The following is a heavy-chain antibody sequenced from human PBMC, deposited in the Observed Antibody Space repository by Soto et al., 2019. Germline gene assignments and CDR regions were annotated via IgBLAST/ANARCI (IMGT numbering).Heavy chain of an antibody. CDR2: ISPYNAAT. V-gene: IGHV1-18*01. D-gene: IGHD6-13*01. CDR3: ARDAYLASAGDF. J-gene: IGHJ4*02. Sequence: QVPLVQSGPEVKKPGASVKVSCKASGYTFTNYGINWVRQAPGQGLEWMGWISPYNAATKYAQKVQGRVTMTADTATSTVYMELMSLKSDDTAVYYCARDAYLASAGDFWGQGTLVIVSS. CDR1: GYTFTNYG.